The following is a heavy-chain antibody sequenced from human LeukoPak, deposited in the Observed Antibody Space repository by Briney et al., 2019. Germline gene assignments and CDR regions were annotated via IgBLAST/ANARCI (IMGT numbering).Heavy chain of an antibody. CDR1: GGSISSYY. V-gene: IGHV4-59*01. D-gene: IGHD1-26*01. Sequence: SETLSLTCTVAGGSISSYYWSWIRQPPGKGLVWIGYIYYSGSTNYNPSLKSRVTISVDTSKNQFSLKLSSVTAADTAVYYCARDPVGATPGGYWGQGTLVTVSS. CDR2: IYYSGST. CDR3: ARDPVGATPGGY. J-gene: IGHJ4*02.